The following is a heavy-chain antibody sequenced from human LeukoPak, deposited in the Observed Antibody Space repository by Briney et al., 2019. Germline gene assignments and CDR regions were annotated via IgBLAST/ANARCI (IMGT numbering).Heavy chain of an antibody. CDR3: AKHDTLFGAAHFYMDV. Sequence: PSETLSLTCTVPGGSITTYYWSWIRQPPGKGLEWIGYMYTTGNTNYNPSLASRVTFSLDASKNQFSLTLSSVTAADTAVYYCAKHDTLFGAAHFYMDVWGKGTTVTVSS. D-gene: IGHD3-3*01. J-gene: IGHJ6*03. CDR1: GGSITTYY. CDR2: MYTTGNT. V-gene: IGHV4-59*08.